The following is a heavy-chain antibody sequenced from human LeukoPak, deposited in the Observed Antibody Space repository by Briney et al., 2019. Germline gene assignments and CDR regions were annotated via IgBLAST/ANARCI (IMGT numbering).Heavy chain of an antibody. J-gene: IGHJ4*02. V-gene: IGHV3-7*01. CDR2: MNKDGSEK. CDR3: ARDYYDSSGYTPSFDY. D-gene: IGHD3-22*01. CDR1: GFIFSNYW. Sequence: GGSLRLSCAASGFIFSNYWMGWVRQAPGKRPEWVANMNKDGSEKYYADSVKGRFTISRDNARNSVYLQMNSLRVEDTAVYYCARDYYDSSGYTPSFDYWGQGTLVTVSS.